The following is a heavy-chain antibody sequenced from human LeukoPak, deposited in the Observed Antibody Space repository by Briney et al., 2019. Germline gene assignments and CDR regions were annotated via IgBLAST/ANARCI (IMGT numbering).Heavy chain of an antibody. Sequence: SETLSLTCAVYGGSFSGYYWSWIRQPPGKGLEWIGSISHSGTTYHNPSLKSRVIISVDKSKNQFSLKLSSVSAADTAVYYCARAPGGVGVTGHFDYWGQGTLVTVSS. J-gene: IGHJ4*02. D-gene: IGHD1-26*01. CDR1: GGSFSGYY. CDR3: ARAPGGVGVTGHFDY. CDR2: ISHSGTT. V-gene: IGHV4-34*01.